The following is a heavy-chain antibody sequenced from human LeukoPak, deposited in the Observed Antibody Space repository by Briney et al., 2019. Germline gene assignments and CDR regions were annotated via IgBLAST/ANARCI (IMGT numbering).Heavy chain of an antibody. CDR1: GYTFTGYY. D-gene: IGHD3-3*02. V-gene: IGHV1-2*02. Sequence: ASVKVSCKASGYTFTGYYMHWVRQAPGQGLEWMGWINPNSGGTNYAQKFQGRVTMTRDTSISTAYMELSRLRSDDTAVYYCARDRGASHFHYYYYYGMDVWGQGTTVTVSS. J-gene: IGHJ6*02. CDR2: INPNSGGT. CDR3: ARDRGASHFHYYYYYGMDV.